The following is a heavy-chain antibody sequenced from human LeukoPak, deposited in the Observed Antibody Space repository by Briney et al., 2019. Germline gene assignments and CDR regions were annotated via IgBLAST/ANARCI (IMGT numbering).Heavy chain of an antibody. V-gene: IGHV1-18*01. CDR3: ARGDRGDFDY. CDR1: GYTFVTFG. J-gene: IGHJ4*02. CDR2: ISTYSGNT. Sequence: ASVKVSCKPSGYTFVTFGISWVRQAPGQGLEWMGWISTYSGNTDYAQKLQGRVTMTTDTSTTTAYMELRSLRSDDTAVYYCARGDRGDFDYWGQGTLVTVSS.